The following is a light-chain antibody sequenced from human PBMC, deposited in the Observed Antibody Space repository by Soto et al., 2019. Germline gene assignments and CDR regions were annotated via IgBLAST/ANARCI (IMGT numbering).Light chain of an antibody. CDR2: DVN. J-gene: IGLJ2*01. CDR3: TSSTTTTTMI. V-gene: IGLV2-14*03. CDR1: SSDIGAYNF. Sequence: QSALTQPASVSGSPGQSITISCTGTSSDIGAYNFVSWYQHHPGKAPKLMLYDVNIRPSGVSNRFSGSKSGNTASLTISGLQADDEYYYYCTSSTTTTTMIFGGGTKLTVL.